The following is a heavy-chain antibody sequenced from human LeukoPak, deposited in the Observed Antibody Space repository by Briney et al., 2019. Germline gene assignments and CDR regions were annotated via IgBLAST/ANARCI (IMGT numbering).Heavy chain of an antibody. V-gene: IGHV3-9*01. D-gene: IGHD3-9*01. CDR2: ISWNSGSI. J-gene: IGHJ4*02. Sequence: GGSLRLSCAASGFTFDDYAMHWVRQAPGKGLEWVSGISWNSGSIGYADSVKGRFTISRDNAKNSLYLQMNSLRAEDTAVYYCARGALTGYSPPDYWGQGTLVTVSS. CDR3: ARGALTGYSPPDY. CDR1: GFTFDDYA.